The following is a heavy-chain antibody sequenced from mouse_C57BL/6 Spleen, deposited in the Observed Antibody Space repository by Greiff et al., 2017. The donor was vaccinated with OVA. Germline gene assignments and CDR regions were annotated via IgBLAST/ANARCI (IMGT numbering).Heavy chain of an antibody. D-gene: IGHD1-1*01. V-gene: IGHV1-15*01. CDR3: THYYGSSLFAY. Sequence: QVQLQQSGAELVRPGASVTLSCKASGYTFTDYEMHWVKQTPVHGLEWIGAIDPETGGTAYNQKFKGKAILTADKSSSTAYMELRSLTSEDSAVYYCTHYYGSSLFAYWGQGTLVTVSA. J-gene: IGHJ3*01. CDR1: GYTFTDYE. CDR2: IDPETGGT.